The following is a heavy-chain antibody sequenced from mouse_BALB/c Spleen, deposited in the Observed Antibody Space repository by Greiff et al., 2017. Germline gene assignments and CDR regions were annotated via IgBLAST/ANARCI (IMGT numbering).Heavy chain of an antibody. Sequence: VKLVESGPELVKPGASVKISCKASGYAFSSSWMNWVKQRPGQGLEWIGRIYPGDGDTNYNGKFKGKATLTADKSSSTAYMQLSSLTSVDSAVYFCARGGVRRDYYAMDYWGQGTSVTVSS. CDR3: ARGGVRRDYYAMDY. J-gene: IGHJ4*01. V-gene: IGHV1-82*01. CDR1: GYAFSSSW. CDR2: IYPGDGDT. D-gene: IGHD2-14*01.